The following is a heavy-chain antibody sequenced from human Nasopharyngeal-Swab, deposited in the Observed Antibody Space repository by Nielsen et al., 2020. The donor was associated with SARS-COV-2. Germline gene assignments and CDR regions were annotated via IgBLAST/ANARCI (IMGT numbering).Heavy chain of an antibody. V-gene: IGHV3-23*03. CDR2: IFSGGTST. J-gene: IGHJ2*01. Sequence: GGSLRLSCAASGFTFSSYAMSWVRQAPGKGLEWVSVIFSGGTSTFYADSVKGRFTISRDNSKNTLFLQMNNLRAEDTAVYYCAKGQGADWYFDLWGRGTLVTVSS. CDR1: GFTFSSYA. CDR3: AKGQGADWYFDL.